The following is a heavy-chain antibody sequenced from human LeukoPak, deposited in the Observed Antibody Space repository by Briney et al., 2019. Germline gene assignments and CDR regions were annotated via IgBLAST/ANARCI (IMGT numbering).Heavy chain of an antibody. V-gene: IGHV1-2*02. D-gene: IGHD6-19*01. Sequence: ASVKVSCKTSGYSFTGYYLHWVRQAPGQGLEWMGWVNANNGDTNYAQKFQGRVTMTRDTSISTAYMELSRLRSDDTAVYYCARDWASSGWTDYWGQGTLVTVSS. CDR1: GYSFTGYY. CDR2: VNANNGDT. J-gene: IGHJ4*02. CDR3: ARDWASSGWTDY.